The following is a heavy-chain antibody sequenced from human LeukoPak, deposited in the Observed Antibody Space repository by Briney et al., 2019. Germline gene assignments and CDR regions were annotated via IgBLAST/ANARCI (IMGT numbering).Heavy chain of an antibody. J-gene: IGHJ4*02. D-gene: IGHD6-19*01. CDR1: GFTFNTYA. CDR2: ISGRGGST. CDR3: AKGEQWPRGFDC. Sequence: GGSLRLSCAASGFTFNTYAMSWVRQAPGKGLEWATAISGRGGSTYYADSVKGRFTISRDNSKNTLYLQMNSLRAEDTAVYYCAKGEQWPRGFDCWGQGTLVTVSS. V-gene: IGHV3-23*01.